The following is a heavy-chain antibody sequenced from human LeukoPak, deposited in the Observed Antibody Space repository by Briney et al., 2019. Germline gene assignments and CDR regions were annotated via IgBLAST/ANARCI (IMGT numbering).Heavy chain of an antibody. V-gene: IGHV3-23*01. J-gene: IGHJ4*02. CDR2: ISGNGGST. CDR1: GFTVSSNY. D-gene: IGHD6-13*01. Sequence: GGSLRLSCAASGFTVSSNYMSWVRQAPGKGLEWVSGISGNGGSTFYSDSVKGWFTISRDNSKNTLYLQMNSLRAEDTAVYYCAKDRLTAAANNYWGQGTLVTVSS. CDR3: AKDRLTAAANNY.